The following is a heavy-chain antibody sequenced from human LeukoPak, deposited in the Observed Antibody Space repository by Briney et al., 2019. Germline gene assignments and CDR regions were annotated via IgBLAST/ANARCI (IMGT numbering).Heavy chain of an antibody. Sequence: SETLSLTCTVSGGSISSGNYFWSWIRQHPGKGLEWIGYIYHSGSTYYNPSLKSRVSISGDTSKNEFSLTLNSVTAADTAVYYCARKENVYYYFDYWGQGTLVTVSS. CDR2: IYHSGST. D-gene: IGHD3-10*01. J-gene: IGHJ4*02. CDR1: GGSISSGNYF. CDR3: ARKENVYYYFDY. V-gene: IGHV4-31*03.